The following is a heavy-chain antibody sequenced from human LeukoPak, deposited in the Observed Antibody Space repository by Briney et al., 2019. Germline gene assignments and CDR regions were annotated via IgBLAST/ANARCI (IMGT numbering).Heavy chain of an antibody. J-gene: IGHJ6*03. CDR2: IYYSGST. CDR1: GGSISSGSYY. D-gene: IGHD3-22*01. CDR3: ARAVKRGYYDSSGYNYYYYMDV. V-gene: IGHV4-61*01. Sequence: PSETLSLTCTVSGGSISSGSYYWSWIRQPPGKGLEWIGYIYYSGSTNYNPSLKSRVTISVDTSKNQFSLKLSSVTAADTAVYYCARAVKRGYYDSSGYNYYYYMDVWGKGTTVTISS.